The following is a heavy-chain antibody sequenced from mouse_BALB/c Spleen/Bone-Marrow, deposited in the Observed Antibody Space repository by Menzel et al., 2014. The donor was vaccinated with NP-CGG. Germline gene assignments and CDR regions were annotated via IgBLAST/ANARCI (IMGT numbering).Heavy chain of an antibody. CDR2: IRNKANGYTT. CDR1: GFTFADYY. D-gene: IGHD2-3*01. J-gene: IGHJ2*01. Sequence: EVKLEESGGGLVQPGGSLILSCATSGFTFADYYMSWVRQPPGKALEWLGFIRNKANGYTTEYSASVKGRFTISRDNSQSILYLQMNTLRAEDSATYYCARYDVYYYFDYWGQGTTLTVSS. V-gene: IGHV7-3*02. CDR3: ARYDVYYYFDY.